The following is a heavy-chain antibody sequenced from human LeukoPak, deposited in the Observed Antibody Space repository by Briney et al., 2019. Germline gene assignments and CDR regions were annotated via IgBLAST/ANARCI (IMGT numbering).Heavy chain of an antibody. D-gene: IGHD2/OR15-2a*01. CDR3: ARVGTTSNFYYYYGMDV. CDR2: INSDGSTT. CDR1: GFTFSSYW. Sequence: GGSLRLSCAASGFTFSSYWMYWVRQAPGKGLVWVSRINSDGSTTSYADSVKGRFTISRDNAKNTLYVQMNSLRAEDTAVYYCARVGTTSNFYYYYGMDVWGQGTTVTVSS. J-gene: IGHJ6*02. V-gene: IGHV3-74*01.